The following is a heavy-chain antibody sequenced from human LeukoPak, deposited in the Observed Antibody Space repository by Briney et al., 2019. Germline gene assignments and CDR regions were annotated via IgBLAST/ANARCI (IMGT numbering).Heavy chain of an antibody. V-gene: IGHV1-18*01. D-gene: IGHD3-10*01. Sequence: ASVRVSCKASGYMFRNYGIVWVRQAPGQGPEWMGWISVYNDDTYYAQTFQGRVTMTTDTLKTTAYMELTSLRSDDTAVYYCARGFGDLASYYGMEVWGTGTTVTVFS. CDR3: ARGFGDLASYYGMEV. CDR2: ISVYNDDT. CDR1: GYMFRNYG. J-gene: IGHJ6*04.